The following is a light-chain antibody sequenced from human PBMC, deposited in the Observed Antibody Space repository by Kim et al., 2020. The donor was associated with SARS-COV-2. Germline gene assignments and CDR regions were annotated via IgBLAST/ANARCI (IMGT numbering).Light chain of an antibody. V-gene: IGKV3-11*01. CDR2: DAS. CDR1: QCVRSS. Sequence: SPGERATLSCRASQCVRSSLAWYQQTPGQAPRLLMYDASNRATGVPARFSGGGSGTDFTLTISSLEPEDFAVYYCQHRTNWPLFTFGPGTKVDIK. J-gene: IGKJ3*01. CDR3: QHRTNWPLFT.